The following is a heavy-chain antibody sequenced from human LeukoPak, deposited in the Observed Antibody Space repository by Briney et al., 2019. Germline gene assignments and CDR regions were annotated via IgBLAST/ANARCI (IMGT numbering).Heavy chain of an antibody. CDR1: GFTFSSYW. D-gene: IGHD3-16*01. J-gene: IGHJ6*03. V-gene: IGHV3-7*01. Sequence: GGSLRLSCAASGFTFSSYWMSWVRQAPGKGLEWVANIKQDGSEKYYVDSVKGRFTISRDNAKNSLYLQMNSLRAEDTAVYYCARDRNDWGYYYVDVWGKGTTVTVSS. CDR3: ARDRNDWGYYYVDV. CDR2: IKQDGSEK.